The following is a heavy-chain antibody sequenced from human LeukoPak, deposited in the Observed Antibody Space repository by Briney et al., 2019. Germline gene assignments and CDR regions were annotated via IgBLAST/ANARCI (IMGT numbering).Heavy chain of an antibody. CDR1: GFTFDDYA. V-gene: IGHV3-9*01. Sequence: GGSLRLSCAASGFTFDDYAMHWVRQAPGKGLEWVSGISWNSGSIGYADSVKGRFTISRDNAKNSLYLQMNSLRAEDTAVYYCAKWSSGWSVWGQGTLVTVSS. D-gene: IGHD6-19*01. CDR3: AKWSSGWSV. J-gene: IGHJ4*02. CDR2: ISWNSGSI.